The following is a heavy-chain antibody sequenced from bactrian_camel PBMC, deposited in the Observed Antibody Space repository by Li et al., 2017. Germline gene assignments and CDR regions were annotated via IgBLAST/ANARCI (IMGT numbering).Heavy chain of an antibody. J-gene: IGHJ4*01. D-gene: IGHD1*01. CDR3: AADRCYPGWSRSGDEFPY. V-gene: IGHV3S55*01. CDR2: VEADGTA. CDR1: GPTYERGC. Sequence: HVQLVESGGGSVQAGGSLSLTCTASGPTYERGCMAWSRQAPGKEREGVAVVEADGTAYHADSVKGRFTVSKDKATLHLQMNDLKPEDTAMYYCAADRCYPGWSRSGDEFPYWGRGTQVTVS.